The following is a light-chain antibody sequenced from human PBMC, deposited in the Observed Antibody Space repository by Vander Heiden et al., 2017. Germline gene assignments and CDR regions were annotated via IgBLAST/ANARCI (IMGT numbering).Light chain of an antibody. J-gene: IGKJ1*01. CDR3: QQRSNWPGT. V-gene: IGKV3-11*01. CDR2: DAS. Sequence: EIVLTQSPATLSLSPGERATLSCRASQSVSSYLAWYQQKPGQAPRLLIYDASNRATGIPARFSGSGSGTDFTLTISSLKPEDFAVYYCQQRSNWPGTFGQGTKVEIK. CDR1: QSVSSY.